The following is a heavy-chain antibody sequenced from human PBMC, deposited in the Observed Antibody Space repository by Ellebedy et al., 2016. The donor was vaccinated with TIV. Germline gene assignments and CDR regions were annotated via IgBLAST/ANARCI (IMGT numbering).Heavy chain of an antibody. V-gene: IGHV3-74*01. CDR1: GFTFSTYW. J-gene: IGHJ4*02. D-gene: IGHD3-22*01. CDR2: INTDGSGT. CDR3: ASCPYDSSGYYWFAPPKYPDY. Sequence: GESLKISCAASGFTFSTYWMHWVRQAPGKGLVWVSRINTDGSGTSYADSVKGRFTISRDNANNTVYLQMNGLRAEDTAVYYCASCPYDSSGYYWFAPPKYPDYWGQGTLVTVSS.